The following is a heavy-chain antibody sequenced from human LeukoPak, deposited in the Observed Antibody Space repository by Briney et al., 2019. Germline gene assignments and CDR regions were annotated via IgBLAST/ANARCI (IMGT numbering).Heavy chain of an antibody. J-gene: IGHJ4*02. CDR1: GGSFSGYY. CDR3: ARLVQDYYGSGSQGSPFDY. D-gene: IGHD3-10*01. Sequence: SETLSLTCAVYGGSFSGYYWSWNRQPPGKGLEWIGEINHSGSTNYNPSLKSRVTISVDTSKNQFSLKLSSVTAADTAVYYCARLVQDYYGSGSQGSPFDYWGQGTLVTVSS. CDR2: INHSGST. V-gene: IGHV4-34*01.